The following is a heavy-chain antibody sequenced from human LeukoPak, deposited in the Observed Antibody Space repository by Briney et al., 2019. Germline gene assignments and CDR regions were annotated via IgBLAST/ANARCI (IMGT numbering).Heavy chain of an antibody. D-gene: IGHD3-22*01. J-gene: IGHJ4*02. CDR2: MNPNSGNT. Sequence: GASVKVSCKASGYTFTSYGISWVRQAPGQGLEWMGWMNPNSGNTGYAQKFQGRVTITRNTSISTAYMELSSLRSEDTAVYYCARGYDSSGYYNDYWGQGTLVTVSS. V-gene: IGHV1-8*03. CDR1: GYTFTSYG. CDR3: ARGYDSSGYYNDY.